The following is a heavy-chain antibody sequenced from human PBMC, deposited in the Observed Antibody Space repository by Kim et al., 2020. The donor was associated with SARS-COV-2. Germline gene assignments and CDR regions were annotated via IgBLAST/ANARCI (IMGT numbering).Heavy chain of an antibody. CDR1: GYTFTSYG. J-gene: IGHJ3*02. CDR2: ISAYNGNT. CDR3: ARVEARDIVVVVAATPGAFDI. V-gene: IGHV1-18*01. Sequence: ASVKVSCKASGYTFTSYGISWVRQAPGQGLEWMGWISAYNGNTNYAQKLQGRVTMTTDTSTSTAYMVLRSLRSDDTAVYYCARVEARDIVVVVAATPGAFDIWGQGTMVTVSS. D-gene: IGHD2-15*01.